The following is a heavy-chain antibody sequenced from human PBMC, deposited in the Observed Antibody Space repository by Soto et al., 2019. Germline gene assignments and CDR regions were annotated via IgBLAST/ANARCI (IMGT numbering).Heavy chain of an antibody. CDR2: INYSGST. V-gene: IGHV4-59*01. J-gene: IGHJ5*02. Sequence: SQTLSLTCTVSGGSINGYYWSWILQPPGKGLAWIGFINYSGSTNDHPSLQSRVPLSVDTSKNQFSLKLTSVTAADTAVYSCARGSPHTNWFEPWGQGSLVTVSS. CDR3: ARGSPHTNWFEP. CDR1: GGSINGYY.